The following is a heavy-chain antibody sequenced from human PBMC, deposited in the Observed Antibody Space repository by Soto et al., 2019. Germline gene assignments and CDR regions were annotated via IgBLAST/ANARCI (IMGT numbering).Heavy chain of an antibody. Sequence: SETLSLTCTVSGGSISSSSYYWGWIRQPPGKGPEWIGSIYYSGSTYYNPSLKSRVTISVDTSKNQFSLKLSSVTAADTAVYYCARQGGYFDSGYYMDVWGKGTTVTVSS. CDR2: IYYSGST. V-gene: IGHV4-39*01. J-gene: IGHJ6*03. CDR1: GGSISSSSYY. D-gene: IGHD3-10*01. CDR3: ARQGGYFDSGYYMDV.